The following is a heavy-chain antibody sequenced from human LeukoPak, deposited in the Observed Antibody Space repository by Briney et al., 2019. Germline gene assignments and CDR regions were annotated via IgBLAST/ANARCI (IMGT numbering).Heavy chain of an antibody. V-gene: IGHV4-59*01. CDR1: GGSISSYY. CDR2: IYYSGST. D-gene: IGHD5-12*01. CDR3: ARVGYSGYDWGYYFDY. J-gene: IGHJ4*02. Sequence: PSATLSLTCTASGGSISSYYWSWIRQPPGKGLEWIGYIYYSGSTNYNPSLKSRVTISVDTSKNQFSLKLSSVTAADTAVYYCARVGYSGYDWGYYFDYWGQGTLVTVSS.